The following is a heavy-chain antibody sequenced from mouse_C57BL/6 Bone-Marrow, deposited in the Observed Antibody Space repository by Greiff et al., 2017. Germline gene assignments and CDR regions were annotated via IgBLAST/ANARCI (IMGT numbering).Heavy chain of an antibody. CDR3: AREGAYYYGSSLYFDY. CDR1: GYTFTSYW. V-gene: IGHV1-55*01. CDR2: IFPGSGST. Sequence: QVQLQQPGAELVKPGASVKMSCKASGYTFTSYWITWVKQRPGQGLEWIGDIFPGSGSTNYNEKFTSKATLTVDTSSRTAYMQLSSLTSADSAVYYGAREGAYYYGSSLYFDYWGEGAPLTVSA. D-gene: IGHD1-1*02. J-gene: IGHJ2*01.